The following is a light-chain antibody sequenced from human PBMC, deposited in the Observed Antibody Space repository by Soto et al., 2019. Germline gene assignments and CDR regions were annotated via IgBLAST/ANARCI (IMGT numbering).Light chain of an antibody. J-gene: IGKJ3*01. Sequence: IVLTQSPGTLSLSPGERATLSCRASESLDSEYIAWYQHKPGQAPRLLIYGASSRATGIPDRFSGSWSGTDFTLTISRLEPEDFVVYYCQHYGSFFGPGTTVDIK. V-gene: IGKV3-20*01. CDR2: GAS. CDR3: QHYGSF. CDR1: ESLDSEY.